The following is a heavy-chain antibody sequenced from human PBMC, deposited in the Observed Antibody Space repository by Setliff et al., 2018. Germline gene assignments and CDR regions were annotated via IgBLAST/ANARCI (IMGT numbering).Heavy chain of an antibody. V-gene: IGHV3-48*01. D-gene: IGHD5-18*01. CDR2: ISSRSDII. J-gene: IGHJ4*02. Sequence: PGESLKISCAASGITFSTYSMNWVRQAPGKGLEWVSYISSRSDIIYYADSVKGRFTISRDNAKNSLYLQVNSLRAEDTAVYYCARDNWVDSVMVTEKGEFWGQGTLVTVSS. CDR3: ARDNWVDSVMVTEKGEF. CDR1: GITFSTYS.